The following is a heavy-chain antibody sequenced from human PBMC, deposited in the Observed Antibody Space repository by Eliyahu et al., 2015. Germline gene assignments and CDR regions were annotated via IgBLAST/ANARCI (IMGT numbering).Heavy chain of an antibody. CDR1: GXSFXSYW. CDR2: IXPGDSDT. CDR3: ATPIVGAYYYGMDV. Sequence: EVQLVQSEAEVKXPGXSLKIXCKGSGXSFXSYWIGWVRQMPGKGLEWMGIIXPGDSDTRYSPSFQGQVTISADKSISTAYLQWSSLKASDTAMYYCATPIVGAYYYGMDVWGQGTTVTVSS. V-gene: IGHV5-51*03. D-gene: IGHD1-26*01. J-gene: IGHJ6*02.